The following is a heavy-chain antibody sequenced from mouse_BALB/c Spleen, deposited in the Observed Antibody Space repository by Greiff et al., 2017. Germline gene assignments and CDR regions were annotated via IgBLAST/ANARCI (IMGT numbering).Heavy chain of an antibody. Sequence: VMLVESGPGLVAPSQSLSITCTVSGFSLTSYGVHWVRQPPGKGLEWLGVIWAGGSTNYNSALMSRLSISKDNSKSQVFLKMNSLQTDDTAMYYCAREGGYGYPFAYWGQGTLVTVSA. CDR3: AREGGYGYPFAY. CDR2: IWAGGST. CDR1: GFSLTSYG. J-gene: IGHJ3*01. D-gene: IGHD1-2*01. V-gene: IGHV2-9*02.